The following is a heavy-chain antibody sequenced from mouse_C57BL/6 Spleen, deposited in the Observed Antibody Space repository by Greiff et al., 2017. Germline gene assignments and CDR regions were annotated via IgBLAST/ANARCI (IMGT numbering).Heavy chain of an antibody. D-gene: IGHD1-1*01. Sequence: VKLVESGAELVRPGASVTLSCKASGYTFTDYEMHWVKQTPVHGLEWIGAIDPETGGTAYNQKFKGKAILTADKSSSTAYMELRSLTSEDSAVYYCTRWLRVFAYWGQGTLVTVSA. V-gene: IGHV1-15*01. CDR1: GYTFTDYE. J-gene: IGHJ3*01. CDR3: TRWLRVFAY. CDR2: IDPETGGT.